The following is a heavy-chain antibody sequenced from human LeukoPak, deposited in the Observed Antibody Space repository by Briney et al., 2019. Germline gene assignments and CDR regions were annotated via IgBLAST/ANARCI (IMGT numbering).Heavy chain of an antibody. V-gene: IGHV1-18*01. CDR1: RYTFTSYG. CDR2: ISAYNGNT. CDR3: ARGDTVVWCRGPGGGMDV. D-gene: IGHD4-23*01. J-gene: IGHJ6*02. Sequence: GASVKVSCKASRYTFTSYGISWVRQAPGQGLEWMGWISAYNGNTNYAQKLQGRVTMTTDTSTSTAYMELRSLRSDDTAVYYCARGDTVVWCRGPGGGMDVWGQGTTVTVSS.